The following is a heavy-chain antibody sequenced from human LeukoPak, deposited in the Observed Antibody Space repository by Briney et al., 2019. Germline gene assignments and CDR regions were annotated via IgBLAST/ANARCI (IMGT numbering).Heavy chain of an antibody. Sequence: GGSLRLSCAASGFTFSSYSMNWVRQAPGKGLEWVSSISSSSSYIYYADSVKGRFTISRDNAKNSLYLQMNSLRAEDTAVYYCATPFRDNFYGMDVWGQGTTVIVSS. CDR1: GFTFSSYS. V-gene: IGHV3-21*01. CDR3: ATPFRDNFYGMDV. D-gene: IGHD1-1*01. CDR2: ISSSSSYI. J-gene: IGHJ6*02.